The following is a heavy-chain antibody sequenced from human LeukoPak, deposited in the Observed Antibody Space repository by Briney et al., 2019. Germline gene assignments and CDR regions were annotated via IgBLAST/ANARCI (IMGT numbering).Heavy chain of an antibody. CDR2: IYYSGST. J-gene: IGHJ5*02. Sequence: SETLSLTCTVSGGSISSYYWSWIRQPPGKGLEWIGYIYYSGSTNYNPSLKSRVTISVDTSKNQFSLKLSSVTAADTAVYYCARHLPRQSVVRGNWFDPWGQGTLVTVSS. CDR3: ARHLPRQSVVRGNWFDP. D-gene: IGHD3-10*01. V-gene: IGHV4-59*08. CDR1: GGSISSYY.